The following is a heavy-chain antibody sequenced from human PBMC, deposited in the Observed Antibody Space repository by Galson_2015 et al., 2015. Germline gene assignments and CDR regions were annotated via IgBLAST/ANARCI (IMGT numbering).Heavy chain of an antibody. CDR1: GSSFARYW. CDR3: ARQDRYCSSTSCYHY. D-gene: IGHD2-2*01. J-gene: IGHJ4*02. Sequence: QPGAQVIKPGESLQVSCTGSGSSFARYWIGWGRQLPGKGLGWVGILYPGASDTRYSPSFQGQVPISADKSISTAYLQWSSLKASDTAMYYCARQDRYCSSTSCYHYWGQGTLVPVSS. CDR2: LYPGASDT. V-gene: IGHV5-51*01.